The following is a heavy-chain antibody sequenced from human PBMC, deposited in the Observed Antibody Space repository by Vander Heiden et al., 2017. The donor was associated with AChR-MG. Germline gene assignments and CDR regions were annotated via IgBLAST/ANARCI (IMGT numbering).Heavy chain of an antibody. D-gene: IGHD3-3*01. Sequence: QVQLQQWGAGLLKPSETLSLTCAVYGGSFSGYYWRRNRLPPGKGLEGIGETNHSGSTNDNPSLKSRVTISVDTSKNQFSLKLSSVTAADTAVYYCARGELFGSGPNWFDPWGQGTLVTVSS. CDR2: TNHSGST. J-gene: IGHJ5*02. CDR3: ARGELFGSGPNWFDP. V-gene: IGHV4-34*01. CDR1: GGSFSGYY.